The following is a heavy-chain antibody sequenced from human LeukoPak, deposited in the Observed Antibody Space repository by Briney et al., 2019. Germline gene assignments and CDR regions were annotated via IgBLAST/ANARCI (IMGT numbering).Heavy chain of an antibody. CDR1: GFTVSSNY. CDR2: IYSGGST. Sequence: GGSLRLSCAASGFTVSSNYISWVRQAPGKGLEWVSVIYSGGSTYYADSVKGRFIISRDNSKNTLYRQMNSLRAEDTAVYYCARNHPNDVYAFDIWGQGTMVTVSS. D-gene: IGHD1-1*01. CDR3: ARNHPNDVYAFDI. J-gene: IGHJ3*02. V-gene: IGHV3-53*01.